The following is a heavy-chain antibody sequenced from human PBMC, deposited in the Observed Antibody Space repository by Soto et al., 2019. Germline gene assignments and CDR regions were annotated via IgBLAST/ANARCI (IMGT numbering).Heavy chain of an antibody. CDR1: GFTFSKYW. D-gene: IGHD2-8*01. Sequence: EVQLVESGGGLVQPGGSLRLSCAASGFTFSKYWMSWVRQAPGKGLEWVANIKQHGSEKYYVDSVKGRSTISRATAKNPRYLQMNSQRAEDTAGYYCARDLEYCANGVCFGPNYYYYYGMDVWGQGTTVTVSS. J-gene: IGHJ6*02. CDR2: IKQHGSEK. CDR3: ARDLEYCANGVCFGPNYYYYYGMDV. V-gene: IGHV3-7*01.